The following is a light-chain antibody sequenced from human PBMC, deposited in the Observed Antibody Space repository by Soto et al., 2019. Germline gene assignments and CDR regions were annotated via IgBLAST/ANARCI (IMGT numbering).Light chain of an antibody. CDR2: VGTGGIVG. CDR1: SGYSNYK. CDR3: GADHGSGSNFVQLV. V-gene: IGLV9-49*01. Sequence: QPVLTQPPSASASLGASVTLTCTLSSGYSNYKVDWYQQRPGKGPRFVMRVGTGGIVGSKGDGIPDRFSVLGSGLNRYLTIKNIQEEDESDYHCGADHGSGSNFVQLVFGGGTKLTVL. J-gene: IGLJ2*01.